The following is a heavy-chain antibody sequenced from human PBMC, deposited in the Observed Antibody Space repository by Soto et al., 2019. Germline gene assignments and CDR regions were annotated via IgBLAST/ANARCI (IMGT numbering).Heavy chain of an antibody. D-gene: IGHD2-2*01. J-gene: IGHJ4*01. CDR1: GFTFNSYA. Sequence: GGSLRLSCAASGFTFNSYAMNWVRQAPGKGLAWVSAIGTDGNTYYANSVKGRFTISRDNSRTTLYLQMNSQRVEDTALYYCVRKYPGTRPFDYWGQGTLVTVSS. CDR3: VRKYPGTRPFDY. CDR2: IGTDGNT. V-gene: IGHV3-23*01.